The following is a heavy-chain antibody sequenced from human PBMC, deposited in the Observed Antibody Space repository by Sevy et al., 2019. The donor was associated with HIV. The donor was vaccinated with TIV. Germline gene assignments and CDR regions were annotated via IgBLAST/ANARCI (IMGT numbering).Heavy chain of an antibody. Sequence: ASVKVSCKASGYTFTSYDINWVRQATGQVLEWMGWMNPNSGNTGYAQKFQGRVTMTRNTSISTAYMELSSLRSEDTAVYYCARGWRWLQLPDYWGQGTLVTVSS. CDR2: MNPNSGNT. V-gene: IGHV1-8*01. CDR1: GYTFTSYD. J-gene: IGHJ4*02. D-gene: IGHD5-12*01. CDR3: ARGWRWLQLPDY.